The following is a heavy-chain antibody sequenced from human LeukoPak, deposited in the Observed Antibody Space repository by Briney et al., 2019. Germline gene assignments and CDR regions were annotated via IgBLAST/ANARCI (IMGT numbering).Heavy chain of an antibody. V-gene: IGHV3-48*03. J-gene: IGHJ4*01. CDR3: VVISWDY. CDR2: ISSSGSTI. D-gene: IGHD2-21*01. CDR1: GFTFSTYE. Sequence: GGSLRLSCAASGFTFSTYEMNWVRQAPGKGLELVSYISSSGSTIYYADSVKGRFTISRDNAENSLYLQMNSLRAEDTAIYYCVVISWDYWGQGTLVTVSS.